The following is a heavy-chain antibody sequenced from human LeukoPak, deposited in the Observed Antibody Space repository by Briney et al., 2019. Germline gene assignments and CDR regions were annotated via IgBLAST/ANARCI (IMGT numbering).Heavy chain of an antibody. J-gene: IGHJ2*01. Sequence: ASVKVSCKASGYTFTGYYMHWVRQAPGQGLEWMGWINPNSGGTNYAQKFQGRATMTRDTSISTAYMELSRLRSDDTAVYYCARGEATIIGFVYWYFDLWGRGTLVTVSS. D-gene: IGHD1-26*01. V-gene: IGHV1-2*02. CDR1: GYTFTGYY. CDR2: INPNSGGT. CDR3: ARGEATIIGFVYWYFDL.